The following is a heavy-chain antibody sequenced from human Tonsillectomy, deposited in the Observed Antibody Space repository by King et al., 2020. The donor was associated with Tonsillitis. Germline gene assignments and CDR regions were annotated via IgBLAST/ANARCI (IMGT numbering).Heavy chain of an antibody. V-gene: IGHV3-30-3*01. D-gene: IGHD4-17*01. CDR1: GFTFSNYA. J-gene: IGHJ6*02. CDR2: ISYDGSNK. Sequence: VQLVESGGGVVQPGRSLRPSCAASGFTFSNYAIHWVRQAPGQGLEWVALISYDGSNKYYADSVKGRFTISRDNSKNTLYLQMNSLRAGDTAVYYCARRDGALDYYYYGLDVWGQGTTVTVSS. CDR3: ARRDGALDYYYYGLDV.